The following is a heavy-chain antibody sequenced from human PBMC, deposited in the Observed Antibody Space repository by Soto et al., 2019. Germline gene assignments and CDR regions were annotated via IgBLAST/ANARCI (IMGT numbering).Heavy chain of an antibody. J-gene: IGHJ6*02. D-gene: IGHD6-13*01. CDR1: GGSFSGYY. V-gene: IGHV4-34*01. CDR3: ARTGVGYSSSRRTYYYYYGMDV. CDR2: INHSGST. Sequence: SEFLSLTCAVYGGSFSGYYWSWIRQPPGKGLEWIGEINHSGSTNYNPSLKSRVTISVDTSKNQFSLKLSSVTAADTAVYYCARTGVGYSSSRRTYYYYYGMDVWGQGTTVTVSS.